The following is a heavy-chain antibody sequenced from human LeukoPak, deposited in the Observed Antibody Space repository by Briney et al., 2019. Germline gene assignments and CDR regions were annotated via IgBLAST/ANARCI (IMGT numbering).Heavy chain of an antibody. D-gene: IGHD3-22*01. V-gene: IGHV3-30*18. J-gene: IGHJ4*02. CDR2: ISYDGSNK. CDR3: AKDIRSSYYYDSSGHYGY. Sequence: PGRSLRLSCAASGFTFSSYGMHWVRQAPGKGLEWVAVISYDGSNKYYADSVKGRFTISRDNSKNTLYLQMNSLRAEDTAVYYCAKDIRSSYYYDSSGHYGYWGQGTLVTVSS. CDR1: GFTFSSYG.